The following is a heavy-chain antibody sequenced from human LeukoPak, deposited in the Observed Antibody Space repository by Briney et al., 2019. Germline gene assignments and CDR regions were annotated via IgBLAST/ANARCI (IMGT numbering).Heavy chain of an antibody. Sequence: GGSLRLSCAASRFTFSSYAMHWVRQAPGKGLEWVALISYDGSNKYYADSVKGRFTISRDNSKNAMYLQMNSLRAEDTALYYCARDISARYHYYYGMDVWGQGTTVIVSS. CDR1: RFTFSSYA. D-gene: IGHD3-16*02. CDR3: ARDISARYHYYYGMDV. CDR2: ISYDGSNK. V-gene: IGHV3-30*04. J-gene: IGHJ6*02.